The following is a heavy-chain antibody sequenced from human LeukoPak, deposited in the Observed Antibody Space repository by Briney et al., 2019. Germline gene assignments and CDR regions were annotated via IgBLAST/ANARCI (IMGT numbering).Heavy chain of an antibody. Sequence: ASVTVSCTASGYTFTIYDINWVRQATGQGLEWMGWMNPNSGNTGYAQKFQGRVTMTRNTSISTAYMELSSLRSEDTAVYYCARGSYRGWIRIARSITFDYWGQGTLVTVSS. CDR1: GYTFTIYD. CDR3: ARGSYRGWIRIARSITFDY. V-gene: IGHV1-8*01. D-gene: IGHD1-26*01. J-gene: IGHJ4*02. CDR2: MNPNSGNT.